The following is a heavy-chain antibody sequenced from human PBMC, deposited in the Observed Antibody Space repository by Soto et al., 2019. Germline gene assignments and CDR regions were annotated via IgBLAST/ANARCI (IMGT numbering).Heavy chain of an antibody. CDR3: AKGGGVTIFGVVIISSSLDY. CDR2: ISYDGSNK. D-gene: IGHD3-3*01. CDR1: GFTFSSYG. V-gene: IGHV3-30*18. J-gene: IGHJ4*02. Sequence: QVQLVESGGGVVQPGRSLRLSCAASGFTFSSYGMHWVRQAPGKGLEWVAVISYDGSNKYYADSVKGRFTISRDNSKNTLYLQMNSLRAEDTAVYYCAKGGGVTIFGVVIISSSLDYWGQGTLVTVSS.